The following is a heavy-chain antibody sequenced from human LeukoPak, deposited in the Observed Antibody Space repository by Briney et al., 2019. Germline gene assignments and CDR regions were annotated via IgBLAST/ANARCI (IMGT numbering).Heavy chain of an antibody. J-gene: IGHJ5*02. D-gene: IGHD1-26*01. V-gene: IGHV3-64D*08. CDR2: ITSNGGST. Sequence: GGSLRLSCSASGFTSSTNSMHWVRQAPGKGLEFVSAITSNGGSTYYADSVKGRFTISRDNSKNTLYLQMSSLRAEDTAVYYCVTVGMTSIWSYLRFDPRGQGTLVSVS. CDR1: GFTSSTNS. CDR3: VTVGMTSIWSYLRFDP.